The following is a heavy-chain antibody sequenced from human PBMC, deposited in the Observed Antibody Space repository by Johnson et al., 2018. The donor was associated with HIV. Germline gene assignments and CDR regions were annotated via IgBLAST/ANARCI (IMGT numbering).Heavy chain of an antibody. J-gene: IGHJ3*02. CDR2: IRYDGSNK. Sequence: QVQLVESGGGVVQPGGSLRLSCAASGFTFSSYGIHWVRQAPGKGLEWVALIRYDGSNKYYVDSVKGRFTISRDNSKNTLYLQMNSLRAEDTALYYCARVVVVVATVRVGAFDIWGQGTMVTVSS. CDR3: ARVVVVVATVRVGAFDI. V-gene: IGHV3-30*02. CDR1: GFTFSSYG. D-gene: IGHD2-15*01.